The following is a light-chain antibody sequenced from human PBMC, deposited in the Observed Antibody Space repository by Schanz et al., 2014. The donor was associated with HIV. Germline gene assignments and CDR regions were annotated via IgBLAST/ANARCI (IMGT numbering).Light chain of an antibody. Sequence: QSALAQPPSASGSPGQSVTISCTGTSSDVADYNSVSWYQQHPGKAPKLMIYDVNKRPSGVPDRFSGSKSGNTVSLTVSGLQAEDEADYYCSSYAGSNNYVFGTGTKLTVL. V-gene: IGLV2-8*01. CDR2: DVN. J-gene: IGLJ1*01. CDR1: SSDVADYNS. CDR3: SSYAGSNNYV.